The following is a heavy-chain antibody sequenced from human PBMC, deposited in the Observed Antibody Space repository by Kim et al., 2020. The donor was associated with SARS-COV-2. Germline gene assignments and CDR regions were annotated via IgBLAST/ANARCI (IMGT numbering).Heavy chain of an antibody. D-gene: IGHD3-10*01. CDR2: ISWDGGST. CDR3: AKDGGGLLWFGELSPYGMDV. Sequence: GGSLRLSCAASGFTFDDYTMHWVRQAPGKGLEWVSLISWDGGSTYYADSVKGRFTISRDNSKNSLYLQMNSLRTEDTALYYCAKDGGGLLWFGELSPYGMDVWGQGTTVTVSS. V-gene: IGHV3-43*01. J-gene: IGHJ6*02. CDR1: GFTFDDYT.